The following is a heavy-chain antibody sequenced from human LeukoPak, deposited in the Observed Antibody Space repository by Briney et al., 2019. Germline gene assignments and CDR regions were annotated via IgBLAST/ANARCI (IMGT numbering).Heavy chain of an antibody. CDR2: ISYDGSNK. V-gene: IGHV3-30-3*01. CDR3: ARDANWFDP. J-gene: IGHJ5*02. CDR1: GFTFDDYA. Sequence: PGGSLRLSCAASGFTFDDYAMHWVRQAPGMGLEWVAVISYDGSNKYYADSVKGRFTISRDNAKNSLYLQMNSLRAEDTAVYYCARDANWFDPWGQGTLVTVSS.